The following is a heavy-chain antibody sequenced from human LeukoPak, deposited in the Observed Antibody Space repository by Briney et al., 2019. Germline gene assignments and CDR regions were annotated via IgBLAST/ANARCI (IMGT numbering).Heavy chain of an antibody. J-gene: IGHJ4*02. V-gene: IGHV3-23*01. CDR3: AKDHYNTDSYFYFDS. CDR2: VSKGGRTT. D-gene: IGHD2-21*02. Sequence: PGGSLRISCAASGFSFNAYAMTWVRQAPGKGLEWVSSVSKGGRTTYYTDSVKGRFTISRDNSKNTLHLQMHRLRAEDTALYFCAKDHYNTDSYFYFDSWGLGTLVTVSS. CDR1: GFSFNAYA.